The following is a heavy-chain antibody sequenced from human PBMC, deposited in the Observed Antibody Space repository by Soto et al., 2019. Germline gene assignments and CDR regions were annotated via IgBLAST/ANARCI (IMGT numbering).Heavy chain of an antibody. J-gene: IGHJ5*01. CDR2: VSYDGSTT. D-gene: IGHD6-13*01. CDR1: GFAFGRYG. V-gene: IGHV3-30*18. CDR3: PKGREEAAVLDS. Sequence: QVQLVESGGGVVQPGRSRTLSCAASGFAFGRYGMHWVRQAPGKGLEWVAVVSYDGSTTYYADSVKGRFTISRDNSKSALFLRMNSLRGDDTAVYYCPKGREEAAVLDSWGQGILVIVSS.